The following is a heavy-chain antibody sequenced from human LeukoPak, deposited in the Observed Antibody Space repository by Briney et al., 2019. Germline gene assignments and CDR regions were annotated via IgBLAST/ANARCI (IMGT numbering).Heavy chain of an antibody. V-gene: IGHV1-24*01. CDR3: ATLSRVATIDYFDY. D-gene: IGHD5-12*01. Sequence: ASVKVSCKVSGYTLTELSMHWVRQAPGKGLEWMGGFDPEDGETICAQKFQGRVTMTEDTSTDTAYMELSSLRSEDTAVYYCATLSRVATIDYFDYWGQGTLVTVSS. CDR2: FDPEDGET. J-gene: IGHJ4*02. CDR1: GYTLTELS.